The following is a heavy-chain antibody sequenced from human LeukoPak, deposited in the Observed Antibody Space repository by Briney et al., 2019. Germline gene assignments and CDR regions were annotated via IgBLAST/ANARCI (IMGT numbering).Heavy chain of an antibody. CDR3: ARRPVVVVVAATPSAFDI. Sequence: GESLRISCQGSGYSFTSYWISWVRQMPGKGLEWMGWIDPSDAYTNYSPSFQGHVTISADKSISTAYLQWSSLKASDTAMYYCARRPVVVVVAATPSAFDIWGQGTMVTVSS. J-gene: IGHJ3*02. D-gene: IGHD2-15*01. CDR2: IDPSDAYT. V-gene: IGHV5-10-1*01. CDR1: GYSFTSYW.